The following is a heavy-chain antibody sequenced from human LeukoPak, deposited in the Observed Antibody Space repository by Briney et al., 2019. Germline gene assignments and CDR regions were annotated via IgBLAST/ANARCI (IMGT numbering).Heavy chain of an antibody. J-gene: IGHJ6*03. CDR3: ATERYCSSTSCHMDV. V-gene: IGHV1-2*06. D-gene: IGHD2-2*01. Sequence: GASVKVSCXASGYTFTGYYMHWVRQAPGQGLEWMGRINPNSGGTNYAQKFQGRVTMTEDTSTDTAYMELSSLRSEDTAVYYCATERYCSSTSCHMDVWGKGTTVTVSS. CDR2: INPNSGGT. CDR1: GYTFTGYY.